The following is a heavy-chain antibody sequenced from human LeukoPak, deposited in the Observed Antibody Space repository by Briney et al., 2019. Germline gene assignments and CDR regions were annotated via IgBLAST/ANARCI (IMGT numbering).Heavy chain of an antibody. CDR1: GYTFTSYY. CDR2: INPSGGST. J-gene: IGHJ6*02. CDR3: ARDLRGYSYYYGMDV. Sequence: ASVTVSCKASGYTFTSYYMHWVRQAPGQGLEWMGIINPSGGSTSYAQKFQGRVTKTRDTSTSTVYMELSSLRSEDTAVYYCARDLRGYSYYYGMDVWGQGTTVTVSS. V-gene: IGHV1-46*01. D-gene: IGHD5-12*01.